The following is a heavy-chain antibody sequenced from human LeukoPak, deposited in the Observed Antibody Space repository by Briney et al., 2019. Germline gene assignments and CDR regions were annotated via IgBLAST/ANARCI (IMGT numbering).Heavy chain of an antibody. CDR1: GFTFSSYA. CDR2: ISGSGGST. J-gene: IGHJ3*02. D-gene: IGHD2-21*02. V-gene: IGHV3-23*01. CDR3: AKSFYASCGGDCYSSAFDI. Sequence: GGSLRLSCAASGFTFSSYAMSWVRQAPGKGLEWVSAISGSGGSTYYADSVKGRFTISRDNSKNTLYLQMNSLRAEDTAVYYCAKSFYASCGGDCYSSAFDIWGQGTMVTVSS.